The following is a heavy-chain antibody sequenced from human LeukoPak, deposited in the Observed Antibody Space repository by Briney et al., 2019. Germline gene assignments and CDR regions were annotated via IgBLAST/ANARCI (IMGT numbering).Heavy chain of an antibody. CDR2: INHSGST. D-gene: IGHD3-16*02. Sequence: SETLSLTCAVYGGSFSGYYWSWIRQPPGKGLEWIGEINHSGSTNYNPSPKSRVTISVDTSKNQFSLKLSSVTAADTAVYYCARVLGVWGSYRYFDYWGQGTLVTVSS. V-gene: IGHV4-34*01. CDR1: GGSFSGYY. J-gene: IGHJ4*02. CDR3: ARVLGVWGSYRYFDY.